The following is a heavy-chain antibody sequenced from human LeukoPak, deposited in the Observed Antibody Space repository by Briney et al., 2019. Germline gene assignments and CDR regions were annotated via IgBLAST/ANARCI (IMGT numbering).Heavy chain of an antibody. CDR2: INTNTGNP. J-gene: IGHJ3*02. CDR1: GYTFTSYA. D-gene: IGHD3-3*01. V-gene: IGHV7-4-1*02. CDR3: ARVPFITTSGAFDI. Sequence: ASVKVSCKASGYTFTSYAMNWVRQAPGQGLECMGWINTNTGNPTYAQGFTGRFVFSLDTSVSTAYLQISSLKAEDTAVYYCARVPFITTSGAFDIWGQGTMVTVSS.